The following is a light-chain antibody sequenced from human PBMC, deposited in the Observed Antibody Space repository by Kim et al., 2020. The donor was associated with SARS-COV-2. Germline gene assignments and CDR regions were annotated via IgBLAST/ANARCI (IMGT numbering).Light chain of an antibody. CDR1: SNDVGGYNY. Sequence: QSALTQPRSVSGSPGQSVTISCTGTSNDVGGYNYVSWYQQHPGKAPKLMIYDVSNRPSGVPDRFSGSKSGNTASLTISGLQPEDEADYYCCSYAGSYTLFAGGTQLTVL. CDR3: CSYAGSYTL. V-gene: IGLV2-11*01. CDR2: DVS. J-gene: IGLJ2*01.